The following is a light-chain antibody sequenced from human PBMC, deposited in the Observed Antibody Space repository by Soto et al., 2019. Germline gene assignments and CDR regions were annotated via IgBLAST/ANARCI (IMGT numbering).Light chain of an antibody. Sequence: EIMMTQSPGTLSVSPGEGATLSCTASQSVNLNLAWYQQKPAQAPRLLIYGASRRAPGIPERFSGSGSGSDFTLTISRLEPEDFAVYYCQQYLTSPKTFGQGTKVEIK. V-gene: IGKV3-20*01. J-gene: IGKJ1*01. CDR1: QSVNLN. CDR2: GAS. CDR3: QQYLTSPKT.